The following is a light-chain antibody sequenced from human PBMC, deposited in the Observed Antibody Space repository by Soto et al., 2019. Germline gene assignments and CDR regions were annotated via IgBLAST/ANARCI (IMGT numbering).Light chain of an antibody. CDR3: QQYYSYAT. J-gene: IGKJ4*01. CDR2: AAS. V-gene: IGKV1-8*01. Sequence: AIRMTQSPSSLSASTGDRVTITCRASQGIRSYLAWYQQKPGKAPKLLIYAASTLQSGVPSRFSGSGSGTDFTLTISCLQSEDFATYYCQQYYSYATFGGGTKVEIK. CDR1: QGIRSY.